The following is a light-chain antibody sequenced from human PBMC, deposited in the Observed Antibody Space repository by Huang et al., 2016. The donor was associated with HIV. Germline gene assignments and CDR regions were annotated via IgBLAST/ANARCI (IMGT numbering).Light chain of an antibody. CDR3: QQYYRLPQT. V-gene: IGKV4-1*01. CDR2: WAS. J-gene: IGKJ1*01. Sequence: DIVMTQSPDSLTVSLGERATIKCRSSQSVLYSSNSKNYLAWFQQKPGRAPRLLIYWASARESGVPDRFSGSGSGTDFTLTIDRLEAGDSAIYYCQQYYRLPQTFGQGTRVEIK. CDR1: QSVLYSSNSKNY.